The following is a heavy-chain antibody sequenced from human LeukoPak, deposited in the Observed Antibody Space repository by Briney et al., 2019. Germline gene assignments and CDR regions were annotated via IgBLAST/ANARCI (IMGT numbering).Heavy chain of an antibody. CDR3: ARSVEMATMKL. J-gene: IGHJ4*02. Sequence: PSQTLSLTCTVSGGSISSGGYYWSWIRQHPGKGLEWIGYIYYSGSAYYNPSLKSRVTISVDTSKNQFSLKLSSVTAADTAVYYCARSVEMATMKLWGQGTLVTVSS. V-gene: IGHV4-31*03. D-gene: IGHD5-24*01. CDR2: IYYSGSA. CDR1: GGSISSGGYY.